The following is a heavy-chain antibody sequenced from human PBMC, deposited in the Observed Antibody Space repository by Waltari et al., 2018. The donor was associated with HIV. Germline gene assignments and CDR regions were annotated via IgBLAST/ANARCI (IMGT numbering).Heavy chain of an antibody. J-gene: IGHJ6*03. CDR3: ARDGKYSGSDMYNYYNMDV. CDR1: GFTFRDYW. D-gene: IGHD1-26*01. V-gene: IGHV3-7*01. Sequence: EVELVESGGGLVQHGESLRPSCVASGFTFRDYWLRWVRRAPGKGLEWVANIKRDGSETNYMDPVKGRFTISRDNAKNSLYLELNSLRVEDTAVYYCARDGKYSGSDMYNYYNMDVRGQGTTVTVSS. CDR2: IKRDGSET.